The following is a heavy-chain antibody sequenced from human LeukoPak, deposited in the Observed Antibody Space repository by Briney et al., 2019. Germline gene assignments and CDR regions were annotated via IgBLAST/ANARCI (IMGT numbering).Heavy chain of an antibody. Sequence: GGSLRLSCAASGFTVSSNYMSWVRQALGKGLEWVSIIYSGGGTYYADSVKGRFTISRDNSKNTLYLQMNSLRAEDTAVYYCARVYGDSYFDYWGQGTLVTVSS. CDR2: IYSGGGT. CDR1: GFTVSSNY. J-gene: IGHJ4*02. D-gene: IGHD4-17*01. CDR3: ARVYGDSYFDY. V-gene: IGHV3-53*01.